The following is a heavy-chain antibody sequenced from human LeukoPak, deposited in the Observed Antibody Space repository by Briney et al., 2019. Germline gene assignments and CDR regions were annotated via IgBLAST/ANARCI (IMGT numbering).Heavy chain of an antibody. CDR2: TYYRSKWYN. J-gene: IGHJ4*02. V-gene: IGHV6-1*01. CDR3: AREERATGWYKGYYFDY. D-gene: IGHD6-19*01. CDR1: GDSVSSNSAA. Sequence: SQTLSLTCAISGDSVSSNSAAWNWIRQSASRGLEWLGRTYYRSKWYNDYAVSVKSRITINPDTSKNQFSLQLNSVTPEDTAVYYCAREERATGWYKGYYFDYWGQGTLVTVSS.